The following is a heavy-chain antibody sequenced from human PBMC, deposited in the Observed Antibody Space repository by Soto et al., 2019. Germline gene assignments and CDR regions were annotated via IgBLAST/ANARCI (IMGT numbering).Heavy chain of an antibody. CDR1: GYTLSELS. V-gene: IGHV1-24*01. CDR2: FDPEDGET. J-gene: IGHJ3*02. Sequence: TSVKVSWKVSGYTLSELSMYWVRQAPGPGLEWMGGFDPEDGETIYAQKFQGRVPMTEDTSTDTAHMELSSLRSEDTAVYYCARDMGRRCDAFDIWGQGTMVTVSS. D-gene: IGHD2-15*01. CDR3: ARDMGRRCDAFDI.